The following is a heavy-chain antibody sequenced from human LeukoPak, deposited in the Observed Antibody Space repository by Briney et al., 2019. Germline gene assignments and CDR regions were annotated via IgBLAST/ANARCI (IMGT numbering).Heavy chain of an antibody. CDR3: ARTAVATATYFGF. Sequence: PSDTLSLTCAVSGYSISSTYCWGWIRQPPGKGLEWIGYIYYSGGTYYNPSLKSRVTMSVDTSKNQFSLKLSSVTAVDAAVYYCARTAVATATYFGFWGQGTLVTVSS. CDR2: IYYSGGT. D-gene: IGHD5-12*01. CDR1: GYSISSTYC. J-gene: IGHJ4*02. V-gene: IGHV4-28*01.